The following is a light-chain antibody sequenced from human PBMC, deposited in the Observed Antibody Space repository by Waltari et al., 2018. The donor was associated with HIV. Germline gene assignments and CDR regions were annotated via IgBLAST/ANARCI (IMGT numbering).Light chain of an antibody. Sequence: DNQLTQSPSFLSASVGDRVTITCRASQGISSYLAWYQQKPGKAPKLLIYAASTLQSGVPSRFSGSGSGTEFTLTISSLQPEDFATYYCQQLNSYLWTFGQGTKVEIK. CDR3: QQLNSYLWT. CDR1: QGISSY. V-gene: IGKV1-9*01. CDR2: AAS. J-gene: IGKJ1*01.